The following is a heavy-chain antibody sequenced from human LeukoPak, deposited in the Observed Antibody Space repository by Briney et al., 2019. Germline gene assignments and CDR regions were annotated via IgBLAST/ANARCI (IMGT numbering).Heavy chain of an antibody. CDR2: IYYSGSI. CDR1: GGSISSYY. J-gene: IGHJ4*02. D-gene: IGHD3-10*01. CDR3: ARDAESYASGSYTPFDY. V-gene: IGHV4-59*01. Sequence: PSETLSLTSTVSGGSISSYYWSWIRQPPGKGLEWIGYIYYSGSINYNPSLKSRVTISVDPSKNQFSLKLTSVTAADTAVYFCARDAESYASGSYTPFDYWGQGTLVTVSS.